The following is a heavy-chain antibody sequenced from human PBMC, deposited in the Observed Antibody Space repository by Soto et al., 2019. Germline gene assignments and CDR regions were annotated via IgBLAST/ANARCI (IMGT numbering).Heavy chain of an antibody. Sequence: GGSLRLSCAASGFTFSDYYMSWIRQAPGKGLEWVSYISSSGSTIYYADSVKGRFTISRDNAKNSLYLQMNSLRAEDTAVYYCARSEVQLWLAVAGTEVDYYYYGMDVWGQGTTVTVSS. V-gene: IGHV3-11*01. CDR1: GFTFSDYY. J-gene: IGHJ6*02. D-gene: IGHD6-19*01. CDR2: ISSSGSTI. CDR3: ARSEVQLWLAVAGTEVDYYYYGMDV.